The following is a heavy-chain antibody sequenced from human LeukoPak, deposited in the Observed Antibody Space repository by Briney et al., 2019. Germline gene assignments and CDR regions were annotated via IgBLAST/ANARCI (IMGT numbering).Heavy chain of an antibody. CDR1: GGSISSYY. CDR2: IYYSGTT. V-gene: IGHV4-59*01. D-gene: IGHD6-13*01. CDR3: ARGVYIAAAQYGY. Sequence: SETLSLTCTVSGGSISSYYWSWIRQPPGKGLEWIGYIYYSGTTNHNPSLKSRVTIAVDTSKNQFSLKLSSVTAADTAVYYCARGVYIAAAQYGYWGQGTLVTVSS. J-gene: IGHJ4*02.